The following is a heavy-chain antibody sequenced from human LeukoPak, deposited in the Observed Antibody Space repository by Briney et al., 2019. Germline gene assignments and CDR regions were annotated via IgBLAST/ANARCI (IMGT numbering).Heavy chain of an antibody. J-gene: IGHJ4*02. CDR2: ITAYNGNT. Sequence: GASVTVSCKASGYTFTSYGISWVRQAPGQVLEWMGWITAYNGNTNYAQKLQGRVTMTTDTSTSTAYMELSSLRSEDTAVYYCATVPYVDYGSGSYYWSYWGQGTLVTVSS. CDR1: GYTFTSYG. D-gene: IGHD3-10*01. CDR3: ATVPYVDYGSGSYYWSY. V-gene: IGHV1-18*01.